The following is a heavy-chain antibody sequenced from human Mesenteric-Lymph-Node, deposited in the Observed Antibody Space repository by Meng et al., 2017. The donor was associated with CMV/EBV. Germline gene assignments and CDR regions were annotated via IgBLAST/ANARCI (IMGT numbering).Heavy chain of an antibody. Sequence: QWGGVRLKRWETLSVAFAVYGGSLRGYYWNWIVQYPWKGLDWTGEINNSGSTTYNPSFTSQIIISVDTSTNQISLNMSSVTAADTAVYSCARGSSYDILTGYFDYWGQGALVPSPQ. CDR2: INNSGST. CDR1: GGSLRGYY. V-gene: IGHV4-34*02. D-gene: IGHD3-9*01. J-gene: IGHJ4*02. CDR3: ARGSSYDILTGYFDY.